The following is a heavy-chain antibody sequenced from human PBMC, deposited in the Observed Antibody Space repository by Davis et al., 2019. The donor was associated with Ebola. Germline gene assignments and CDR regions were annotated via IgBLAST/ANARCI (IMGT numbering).Heavy chain of an antibody. J-gene: IGHJ3*02. V-gene: IGHV1-46*01. D-gene: IGHD2-2*01. CDR2: INPSGGGT. CDR1: GYTFTSYY. CDR3: ARKALYCSSTTCSPGGFDI. Sequence: AAPVKVSCKASGYTFTSYYIHWVRQAPGQGLDWMGIINPSGGGTSYAQKFKGRVTMTRDTSTSTVYMELSSLRSEDTAVYYCARKALYCSSTTCSPGGFDIWGQGTMVTVSS.